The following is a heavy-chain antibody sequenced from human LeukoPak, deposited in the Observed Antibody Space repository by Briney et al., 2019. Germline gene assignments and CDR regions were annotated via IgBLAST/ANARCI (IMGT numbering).Heavy chain of an antibody. V-gene: IGHV3-23*01. CDR3: AKSERELLGPLWYFDL. J-gene: IGHJ2*01. D-gene: IGHD3-10*01. CDR2: ISGSGGST. Sequence: GGSLRLSCAASGFTFSSYAMSWVRQAPGKGLEWVSAISGSGGSTYYADSVKGRFTISRDNSKNTLYLQMNSLRAEDTAVYYCAKSERELLGPLWYFDLWGRGTLVTVSS. CDR1: GFTFSSYA.